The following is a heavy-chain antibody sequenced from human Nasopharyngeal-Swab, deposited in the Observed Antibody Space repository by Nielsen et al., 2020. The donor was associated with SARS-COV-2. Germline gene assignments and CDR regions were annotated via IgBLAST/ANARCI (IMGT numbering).Heavy chain of an antibody. D-gene: IGHD3-10*01. J-gene: IGHJ4*02. V-gene: IGHV1-69*01. CDR2: IIPIFGTA. Sequence: WVRQAPGQGLEWMGGIIPIFGTANYAQKFQGRVTITADESTSTAYMELSSLRSEDTAVYYCAREGYYGSGGYAPFGYWGQGTLVTVSS. CDR3: AREGYYGSGGYAPFGY.